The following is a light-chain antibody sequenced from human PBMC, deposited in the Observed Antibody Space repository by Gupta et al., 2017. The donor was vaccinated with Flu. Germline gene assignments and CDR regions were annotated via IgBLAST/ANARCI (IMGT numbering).Light chain of an antibody. CDR2: LNRDGSH. V-gene: IGLV4-69*01. CDR1: SGHSSYA. Sequence: QLVLTQSPSASASLGASVKLTCTLSSGHSSYAIAWHQQQPEKAPRYLMKLNRDGSHSKGAGIPDRVSGSSYGDKRSLTIARTQSEDGSDYDCQNWGNSILWVFGGGTKLTVL. J-gene: IGLJ3*02. CDR3: QNWGNSILWV.